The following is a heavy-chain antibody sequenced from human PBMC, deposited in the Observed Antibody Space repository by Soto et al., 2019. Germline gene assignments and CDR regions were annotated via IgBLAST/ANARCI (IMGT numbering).Heavy chain of an antibody. CDR2: IYSTGNT. CDR1: GDSIRSSSY. CDR3: RRSSAYSTDV. Sequence: PSETLSLTCTVSGDSIRSSSYWGWIRQPPGKGLEWIGSIYSTGNTYYNPSLNSQVTISVDTSKNQFSLNVISVTAADTAVYYCRRSSAYSTDVWGQGTTVTVSS. V-gene: IGHV4-39*01. D-gene: IGHD6-25*01. J-gene: IGHJ6*01.